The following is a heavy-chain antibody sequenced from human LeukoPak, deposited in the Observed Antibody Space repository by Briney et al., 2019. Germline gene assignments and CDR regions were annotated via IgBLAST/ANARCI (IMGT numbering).Heavy chain of an antibody. CDR2: ISSSSSYI. J-gene: IGHJ4*02. D-gene: IGHD4-11*01. V-gene: IGHV3-21*01. CDR3: ARDRLQYEGTFDY. CDR1: GFTFSSYY. Sequence: GGSLRLSCAASGFTFSSYYMNWVRQAPGKGLEWVSSISSSSSYIYYADSVKGRFTISRDNAKNSLYLQMNSLTAEDTAVYYCARDRLQYEGTFDYWGQGTLVTVSS.